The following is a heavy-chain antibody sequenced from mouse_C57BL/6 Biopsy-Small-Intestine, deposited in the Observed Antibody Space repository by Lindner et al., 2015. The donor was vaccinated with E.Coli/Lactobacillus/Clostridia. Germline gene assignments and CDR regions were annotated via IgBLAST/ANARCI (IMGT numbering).Heavy chain of an antibody. CDR3: ASYHYVSRSYFDY. J-gene: IGHJ2*01. V-gene: IGHV1-9*01. CDR1: GHTFTGYW. Sequence: VQLQESGAEVMKPGASVKLSCKATGHTFTGYWIEWVKQRPGHGLEWIGENLPGSGSTNYNEKFKGKATFTADTSSNTAYMQLSSLTTEDSAIYYCASYHYVSRSYFDYWGQGTTLTVSS. CDR2: NLPGSGST. D-gene: IGHD1-1*01.